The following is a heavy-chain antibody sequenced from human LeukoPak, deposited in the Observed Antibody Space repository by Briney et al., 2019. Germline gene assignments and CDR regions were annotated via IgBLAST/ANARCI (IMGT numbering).Heavy chain of an antibody. V-gene: IGHV3-21*01. CDR3: ARAGAYYDFWSGGFWFDP. D-gene: IGHD3-3*01. Sequence: GGSLRLSCAASGFTFSSYSMNWVRQAPGKGLEWVSSISSSSSYIYYADSVKGRFTISRDNAKNSLYLQTNSLRAEDTAVYYCARAGAYYDFWSGGFWFDPWGQGTLVTVSS. CDR2: ISSSSSYI. CDR1: GFTFSSYS. J-gene: IGHJ5*02.